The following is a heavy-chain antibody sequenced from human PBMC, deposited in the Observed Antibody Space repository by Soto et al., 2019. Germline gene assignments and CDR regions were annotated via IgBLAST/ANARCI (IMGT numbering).Heavy chain of an antibody. CDR2: IYYSGST. V-gene: IGHV4-31*03. J-gene: IGHJ4*02. CDR3: ARSSGIKLDY. Sequence: QVQLQESGPGLVKPSQTLSLTCTVSGGSISSGGYYWSWIRQHPGKGLEWIGYIYYSGSTYYNPSLNGRVTISVDTSKNQSSLKLSYVTAADTAVYYCARSSGIKLDYWGQGTLVTVSS. D-gene: IGHD3-10*01. CDR1: GGSISSGGYY.